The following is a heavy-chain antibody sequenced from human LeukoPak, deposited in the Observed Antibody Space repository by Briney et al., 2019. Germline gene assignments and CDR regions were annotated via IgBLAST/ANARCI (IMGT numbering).Heavy chain of an antibody. V-gene: IGHV4-61*01. CDR2: IYYSGST. Sequence: SETLSLTCTVSGGSISSSSYYWGWIRQPPGKGLEWIGYIYYSGSTNYNPSLKSRVTISVDTSKNQFSLKLSSVTAADTAVYYCARDLYSYGFRYYYMDVWGKGTTVTVSS. D-gene: IGHD5-18*01. CDR1: GGSISSSSYY. CDR3: ARDLYSYGFRYYYMDV. J-gene: IGHJ6*03.